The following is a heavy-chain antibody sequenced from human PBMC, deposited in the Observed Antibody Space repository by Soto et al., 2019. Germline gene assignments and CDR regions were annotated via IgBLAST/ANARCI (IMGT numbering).Heavy chain of an antibody. CDR1: GFTFTSSA. Sequence: QMQLVQSGPEVKKPGTSVKVSCKASGFTFTSSAVQWVRQARGQRLEWIGWIVVGSGNTNYAQKFQERVTITRDMSTSTAYMELSSLRSEDTAVYYCAADPPYYYDSSGSYYYYYYGMDVWGQGTTVTVSS. CDR3: AADPPYYYDSSGSYYYYYYGMDV. CDR2: IVVGSGNT. J-gene: IGHJ6*02. V-gene: IGHV1-58*01. D-gene: IGHD3-22*01.